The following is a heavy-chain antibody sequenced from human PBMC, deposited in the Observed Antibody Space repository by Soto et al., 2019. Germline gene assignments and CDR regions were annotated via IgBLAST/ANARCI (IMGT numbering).Heavy chain of an antibody. Sequence: GGSLRLSCAASGFTFSSYGMHWVHQAPGKGLEWVAVIWYDGSNKYYADSVKGRFTISRDNSKNTLYLQMNSLRAEDTAVYYCARGACSGGSCYGLDAFDIWGQGTMVTVSS. CDR1: GFTFSSYG. CDR3: ARGACSGGSCYGLDAFDI. D-gene: IGHD2-15*01. V-gene: IGHV3-33*01. CDR2: IWYDGSNK. J-gene: IGHJ3*02.